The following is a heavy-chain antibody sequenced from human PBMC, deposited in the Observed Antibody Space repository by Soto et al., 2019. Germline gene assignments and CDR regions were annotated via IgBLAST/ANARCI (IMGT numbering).Heavy chain of an antibody. CDR2: INSDGSST. J-gene: IGHJ5*02. D-gene: IGHD2-2*01. CDR1: GFTFSSYL. V-gene: IGHV3-74*01. Sequence: PGGSLRLSCAASGFTFSSYLMHWVRQSPGKGLVWVSRINSDGSSTSYADSVKGRFTISRDNAKNTLYLQMNSLRAEDTAVYYCARDRGYCSSTSCPGGFDPWGQGTLVTVSS. CDR3: ARDRGYCSSTSCPGGFDP.